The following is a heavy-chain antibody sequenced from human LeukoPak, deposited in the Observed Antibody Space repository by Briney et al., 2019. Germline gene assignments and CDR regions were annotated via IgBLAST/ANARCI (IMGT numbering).Heavy chain of an antibody. D-gene: IGHD5-18*01. CDR1: GFTFSNYQ. CDR2: INWNGGST. CDR3: AREYTAMVTAYFDY. Sequence: GGSLRLSCAASGFTFSNYQMNWVRQAPGKGLEWVSGINWNGGSTGYADSVKGRFTISRDNAKNSLYLQMNSLRAEDTALYYCAREYTAMVTAYFDYWGQGTLVTVSS. V-gene: IGHV3-20*04. J-gene: IGHJ4*02.